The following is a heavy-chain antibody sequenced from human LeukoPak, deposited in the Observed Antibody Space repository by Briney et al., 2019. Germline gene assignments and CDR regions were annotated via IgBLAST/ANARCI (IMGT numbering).Heavy chain of an antibody. Sequence: SETLSLTCAVYGGSFSGYYWSWIRQPPGKGLEWIGEINHSGSTNYNPSLKSRVTISADTSKIQFSLKLSSVTAADTAVYYCARPHHYGSGSYYHYWGQGTLVTVSS. CDR3: ARPHHYGSGSYYHY. V-gene: IGHV4-34*01. CDR1: GGSFSGYY. D-gene: IGHD3-10*01. J-gene: IGHJ4*02. CDR2: INHSGST.